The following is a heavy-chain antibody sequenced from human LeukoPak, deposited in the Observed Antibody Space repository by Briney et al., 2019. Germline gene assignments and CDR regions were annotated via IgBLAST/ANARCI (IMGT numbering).Heavy chain of an antibody. D-gene: IGHD3-3*01. V-gene: IGHV3-64D*06. Sequence: GGSLRLSCAASGFTFSSYAMHWVRQAPGKGLECVSALTGDGGRTYYADSVRGRFTISRDNSKNTLYLQMSSLRAEDTAVYYCVKAPPRITIFGVVQYYFDYWGQGTLVTVSS. CDR3: VKAPPRITIFGVVQYYFDY. J-gene: IGHJ4*02. CDR1: GFTFSSYA. CDR2: LTGDGGRT.